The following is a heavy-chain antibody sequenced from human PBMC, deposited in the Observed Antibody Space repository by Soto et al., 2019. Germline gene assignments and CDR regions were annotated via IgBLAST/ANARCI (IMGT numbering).Heavy chain of an antibody. CDR1: GFSLSTSGVG. CDR3: AHRAGRQGNWNGGYFDF. J-gene: IGHJ4*02. CDR2: IYWDDDK. D-gene: IGHD1-1*01. V-gene: IGHV2-5*02. Sequence: QITLKESGPTRVKPTQTLTLTCTFSGFSLSTSGVGVGWIRQPPGKALERLALIYWDDDKRYSTSLKSRLTLTKNPSKNQVVRTMTNMDHMDTAPYYCAHRAGRQGNWNGGYFDFWGQGALVTVSS.